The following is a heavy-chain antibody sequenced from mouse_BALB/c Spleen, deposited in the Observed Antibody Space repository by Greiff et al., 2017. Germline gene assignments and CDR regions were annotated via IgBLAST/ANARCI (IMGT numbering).Heavy chain of an antibody. CDR1: GFTFTDYY. J-gene: IGHJ2*01. D-gene: IGHD3-1*01. V-gene: IGHV7-3*02. CDR2: IRNKANGYTT. CDR3: AREILGKLDY. Sequence: EVKLMESGGGLVQPGGSLRLSCATSGFTFTDYYMSWVRQPPGKALEWLGFIRNKANGYTTEYSASVKGRFTISRDNSQSILYLQMNTLRAEDSATYYCAREILGKLDYWGQGTTLTVSA.